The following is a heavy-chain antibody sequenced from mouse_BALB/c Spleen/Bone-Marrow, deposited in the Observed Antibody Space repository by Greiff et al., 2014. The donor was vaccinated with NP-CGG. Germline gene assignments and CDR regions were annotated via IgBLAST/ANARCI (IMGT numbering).Heavy chain of an antibody. D-gene: IGHD1-1*01. CDR3: TRVTTDWYFDV. CDR2: INPYNGDT. V-gene: IGHV1-20*02. J-gene: IGHJ1*01. CDR1: GYSFTGYF. Sequence: VPLQQPGPELVTPGASVKISCQASGYSFTGYFMNWVMQSHGKSLEWIGRINPYNGDTFYNQKFKGKATLTVDKSSSTAHMELRSLASEDSAVYYCTRVTTDWYFDVWGAGTTVTVSS.